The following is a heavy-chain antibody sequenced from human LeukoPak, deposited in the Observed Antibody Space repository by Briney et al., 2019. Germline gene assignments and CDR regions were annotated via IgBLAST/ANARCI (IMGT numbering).Heavy chain of an antibody. CDR3: ARGLWSPFDP. V-gene: IGHV4-59*01. Sequence: SETLSLTCTVSGGSISSYYWSWIRQPPGKGLEWIGYIYYSGSTNYNPSLKSRVTTSVDTSKNQFSLKLSPVTAADTAVYYCARGLWSPFDPWGQGTLVTVSS. CDR2: IYYSGST. CDR1: GGSISSYY. J-gene: IGHJ5*02. D-gene: IGHD2-21*01.